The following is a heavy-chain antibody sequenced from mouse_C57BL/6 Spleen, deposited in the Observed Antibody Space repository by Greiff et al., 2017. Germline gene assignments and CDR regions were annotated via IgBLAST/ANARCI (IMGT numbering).Heavy chain of an antibody. CDR2: INPSNGGT. Sequence: QVQLQQPGTELVKPGASVKLSCKASGYTFTSYWMHWVKQRPGQGLEWIGNINPSNGGTNYNEKFKSKATLTVDKSSSTAYMQLSSLTSEDSAVYYCARSIGPQLYYYAMDYWGQGTSVTVSS. D-gene: IGHD3-1*01. V-gene: IGHV1-53*01. J-gene: IGHJ4*01. CDR3: ARSIGPQLYYYAMDY. CDR1: GYTFTSYW.